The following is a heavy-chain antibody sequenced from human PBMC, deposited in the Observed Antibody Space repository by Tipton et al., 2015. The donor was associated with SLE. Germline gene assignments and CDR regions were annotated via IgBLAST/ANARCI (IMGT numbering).Heavy chain of an antibody. CDR3: AKGENDYGDYGDY. V-gene: IGHV3-23*01. D-gene: IGHD4-17*01. Sequence: SLRLSCAASGFTFSSYAMSWVRQAPGKGLEWVSAISGSGGSTYYADSVKGRFTISRDNSKNTLYLQMNSLRAEDTAVYYCAKGENDYGDYGDYWGQGTLVTVSS. J-gene: IGHJ4*02. CDR2: ISGSGGST. CDR1: GFTFSSYA.